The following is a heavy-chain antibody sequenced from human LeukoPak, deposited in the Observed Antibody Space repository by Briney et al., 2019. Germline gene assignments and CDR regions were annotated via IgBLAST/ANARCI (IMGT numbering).Heavy chain of an antibody. Sequence: ASVKVSCKASGYTFTGYYMHWVRQDPGQGLEWMGWINPNSGGTNYAQKFQGRVTMTRDTSISTAYMELSRLRSDDTAVYYCAIDSGGSTSFPVDYWGQGTLVTVSS. J-gene: IGHJ4*02. D-gene: IGHD2-2*01. CDR1: GYTFTGYY. CDR3: AIDSGGSTSFPVDY. CDR2: INPNSGGT. V-gene: IGHV1-2*02.